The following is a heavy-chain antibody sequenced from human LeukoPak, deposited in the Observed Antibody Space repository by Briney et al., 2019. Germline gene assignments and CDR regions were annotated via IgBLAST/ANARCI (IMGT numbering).Heavy chain of an antibody. CDR3: TRGSYGDYEY. CDR2: ISSSGTTI. J-gene: IGHJ4*02. CDR1: GFTFSSYA. V-gene: IGHV3-48*03. D-gene: IGHD4-17*01. Sequence: GGSLRLSCAASGFTFSSYAMNWVRQAPGKGLEWVSFISSSGTTIYYADSVRGRFTISRDNAKNSLYLQMSTLRAEDTAVYYCTRGSYGDYEYWGQGTLVTVSS.